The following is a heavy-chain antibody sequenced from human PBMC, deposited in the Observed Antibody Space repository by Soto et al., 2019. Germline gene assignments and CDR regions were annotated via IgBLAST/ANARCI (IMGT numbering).Heavy chain of an antibody. CDR2: ISYHGSAT. J-gene: IGHJ5*02. CDR3: ARDLYSSGWYNYFDP. V-gene: IGHV3-30*03. CDR1: GFTLNNYG. Sequence: QLQLAESGGGVVQPGGSLRLSCAASGFTLNNYGIHWVRQAPGKGLEWVTMISYHGSATYYADSVKGRFTISRDNSKGTVYRQMNTLRPDDTAMYYCARDLYSSGWYNYFDPWGQGTLVTVSS. D-gene: IGHD6-19*01.